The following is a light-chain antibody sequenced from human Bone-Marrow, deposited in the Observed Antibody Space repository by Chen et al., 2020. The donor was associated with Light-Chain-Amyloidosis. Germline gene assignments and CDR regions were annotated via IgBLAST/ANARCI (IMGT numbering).Light chain of an antibody. CDR3: QQYNNWPRT. J-gene: IGKJ1*01. V-gene: IGKV3-15*01. CDR2: GAS. CDR1: QSVSSK. Sequence: EIVMTQSPAPLSVSPGERATLSCRASQSVSSKLAWYQQKPGQAPRLLIYGASTRATGIPDSCSGSGSGTEFSLTISSLQSEDFAVYYCQQYNNWPRTFGPGTKVEIK.